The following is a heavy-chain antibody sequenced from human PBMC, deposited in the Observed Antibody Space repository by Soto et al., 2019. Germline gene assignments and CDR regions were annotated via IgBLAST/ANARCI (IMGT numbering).Heavy chain of an antibody. CDR3: AKGLQWLVLGWFDP. J-gene: IGHJ5*02. D-gene: IGHD6-19*01. CDR1: GFTFSSYA. V-gene: IGHV3-23*01. CDR2: TSGSGGST. Sequence: VGSLSLSCSASGFTFSSYAMSWVRQAPGKGLEWVSATSGSGGSTYYADSVKGRFTISRDNSKNTLYLQMNSLRAEDAAVYYCAKGLQWLVLGWFDPWGQGTLVTVSS.